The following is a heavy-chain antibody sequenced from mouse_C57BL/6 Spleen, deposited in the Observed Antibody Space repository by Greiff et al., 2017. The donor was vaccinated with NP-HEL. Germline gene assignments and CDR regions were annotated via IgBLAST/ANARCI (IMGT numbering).Heavy chain of an antibody. Sequence: QVQLQQSGAELVKPGASVKLSCKASGYTFTEYTIHWVKQRSGQGLEWIGWFYPGSGSIKYNEKFKDKATLTADKSSSTVYMELSRLTSEDSAVYFGARHEEGDYGYPAWFAYWGQGTLVTVSA. D-gene: IGHD2-2*01. V-gene: IGHV1-62-2*01. J-gene: IGHJ3*01. CDR2: FYPGSGSI. CDR1: GYTFTEYT. CDR3: ARHEEGDYGYPAWFAY.